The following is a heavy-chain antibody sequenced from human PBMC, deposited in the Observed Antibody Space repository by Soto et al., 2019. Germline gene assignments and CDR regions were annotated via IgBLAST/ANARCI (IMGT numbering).Heavy chain of an antibody. V-gene: IGHV4-38-2*02. Sequence: SETLSLTCAVSGYSISSGYYWGWIRQPPGKGLEWIGSIYHSGSTYYNPSLKSRVTISVDTSKNQFSLKLSSVTAADTAVYYCARDYLVVVPAAMGPYYYYYYGMDVWGQGTTVT. J-gene: IGHJ6*02. CDR3: ARDYLVVVPAAMGPYYYYYYGMDV. CDR2: IYHSGST. D-gene: IGHD2-2*01. CDR1: GYSISSGYY.